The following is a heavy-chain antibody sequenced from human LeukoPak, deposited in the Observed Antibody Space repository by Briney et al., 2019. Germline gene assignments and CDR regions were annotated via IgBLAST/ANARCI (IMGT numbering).Heavy chain of an antibody. D-gene: IGHD3-10*01. CDR1: GYTFTAYY. Sequence: ASVKVSCKASGYTFTAYYMHWVRQAPGQGLEWMGWINPNSGDTNYAQQFQGRVTMTKDTSISTVYMELSRLGSDDTTVYYCARDGGFDYWGQGTLVTVSS. CDR3: ARDGGFDY. J-gene: IGHJ4*02. V-gene: IGHV1-2*02. CDR2: INPNSGDT.